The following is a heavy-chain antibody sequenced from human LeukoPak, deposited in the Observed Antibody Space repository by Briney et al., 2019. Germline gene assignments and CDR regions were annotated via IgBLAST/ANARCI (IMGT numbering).Heavy chain of an antibody. CDR2: IYSGGST. V-gene: IGHV3-53*01. CDR1: GFTVSSNY. CDR3: AREEQGSYRYGFDY. D-gene: IGHD3-16*02. Sequence: GGSLRLSCAASGFTVSSNYMSWVRQAPGKGPEWVSVIYSGGSTYYADSVEGRFTISRDNSKNTLYLQMNSLRAEDTAVYYCAREEQGSYRYGFDYWGQGTLVTVSS. J-gene: IGHJ4*02.